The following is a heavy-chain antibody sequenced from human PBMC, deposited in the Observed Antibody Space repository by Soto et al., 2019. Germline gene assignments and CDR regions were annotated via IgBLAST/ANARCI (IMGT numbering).Heavy chain of an antibody. CDR3: ARTPRLYYYHGMDV. J-gene: IGHJ6*02. CDR2: IYYSGST. V-gene: IGHV4-30-4*01. Sequence: QVQLQESGPGLVKPSQTLSLTCTVSGGSISSGDYYWSWIRQPPGKGLEWIGYIYYSGSTYYNPSLKSRVTISVDTSKNQFALKLSSVTAAYTAVYYCARTPRLYYYHGMDVWGQGTTVTVSS. CDR1: GGSISSGDYY.